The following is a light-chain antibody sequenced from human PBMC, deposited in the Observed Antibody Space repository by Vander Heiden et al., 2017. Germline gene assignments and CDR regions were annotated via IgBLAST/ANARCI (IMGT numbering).Light chain of an antibody. CDR1: SSDIGAYNY. Sequence: QSALTQPASVSGSPGQSITIPCTGTSSDIGAYNYVSWYQQNPGRAPKLLIYEVTKRPSGVSSHFSGSKSGNTASLTISGLQAEDEADYYCTSYFSSSTIFGGGTKLTVL. V-gene: IGLV2-14*01. CDR2: EVT. J-gene: IGLJ2*01. CDR3: TSYFSSSTI.